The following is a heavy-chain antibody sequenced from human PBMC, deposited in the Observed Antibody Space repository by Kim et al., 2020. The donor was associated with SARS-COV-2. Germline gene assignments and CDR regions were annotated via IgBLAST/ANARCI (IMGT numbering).Heavy chain of an antibody. CDR1: GYTFTSHD. J-gene: IGHJ5*02. CDR2: INPNSGNT. Sequence: ASVKVSCKASGYTFTSHDINWVRQAPGQGLEWMAWINPNSGNTGYAQQFQGRVTATRNTSINTAYMELSSLRSHDTAVYYCSRGASSWSNWFDPWGQGAQVTVSS. CDR3: SRGASSWSNWFDP. D-gene: IGHD6-13*01. V-gene: IGHV1-8*01.